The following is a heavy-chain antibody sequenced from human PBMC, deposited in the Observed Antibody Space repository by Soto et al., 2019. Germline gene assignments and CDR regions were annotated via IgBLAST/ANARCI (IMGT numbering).Heavy chain of an antibody. CDR1: GVSISSGDYY. J-gene: IGHJ5*02. CDR2: IYYSGST. CDR3: AGLQSMRLSGLDP. Sequence: SETLSLTCTVSGVSISSGDYYWSWIRQPPGKGLEWIGYIYYSGSTYYNPSLKSRVTISVDTSKNQFSLKLRSVTAADTAVYYCAGLQSMRLSGLDPWGQGTLVTVSS. D-gene: IGHD3-16*02. V-gene: IGHV4-30-4*01.